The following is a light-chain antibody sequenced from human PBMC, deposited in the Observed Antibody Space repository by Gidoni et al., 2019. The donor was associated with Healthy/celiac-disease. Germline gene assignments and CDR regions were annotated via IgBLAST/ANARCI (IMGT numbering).Light chain of an antibody. CDR2: DAS. CDR1: QDISNY. CDR3: QQYDNLPLT. J-gene: IGKJ4*01. V-gene: IGKV1-33*01. Sequence: DIQMTQSPSSLSASVGDRVTITCQASQDISNYLNCYQQKPGKAPKLLIYDASHLETVVPSRCSGSGSGTDFTFTISSLQPEDIATYYCQQYDNLPLTFGGGTKVEIK.